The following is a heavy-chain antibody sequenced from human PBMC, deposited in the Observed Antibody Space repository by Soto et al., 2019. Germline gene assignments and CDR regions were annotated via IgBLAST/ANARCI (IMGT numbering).Heavy chain of an antibody. V-gene: IGHV4-61*01. Sequence: PSETLSLTCTVSGDSVSSGSYYWSWIRQSPGKGLEWIGFFYYTGGTDYNPSLKSRLTISVDTSKNEFSLRLRSVTAADTAVYFCARLPRGDYVDYFDYWGQGTLVTVSS. D-gene: IGHD4-17*01. CDR2: FYYTGGT. J-gene: IGHJ4*02. CDR3: ARLPRGDYVDYFDY. CDR1: GDSVSSGSYY.